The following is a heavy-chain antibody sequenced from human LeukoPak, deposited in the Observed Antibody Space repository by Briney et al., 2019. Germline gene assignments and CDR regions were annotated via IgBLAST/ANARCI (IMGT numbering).Heavy chain of an antibody. CDR3: ASQDLNRVYPTFDAFDI. Sequence: GGSLRLSCAASGLIVSTNYMSWVRQAPGKGLEWVSVIYSGGSTYYGDSVKGRFTISRDNAKNSPYLQMNSLRAEDTAVYYCASQDLNRVYPTFDAFDIWGQGTMVTVSS. D-gene: IGHD6-6*01. V-gene: IGHV3-53*01. CDR1: GLIVSTNY. J-gene: IGHJ3*02. CDR2: IYSGGST.